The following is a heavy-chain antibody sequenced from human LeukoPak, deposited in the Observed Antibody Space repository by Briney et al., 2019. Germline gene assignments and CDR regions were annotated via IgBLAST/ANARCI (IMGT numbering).Heavy chain of an antibody. CDR1: GFTFDDYG. Sequence: GGSLRLSCAASGFTFDDYGMSWVRQAPGKGLEWVSGINWNGGSTGYADSVKGRFTISRDNAKNSLYLQMNNLRAEDTAVYYCATEGSGDYDYVWGSYRSYYFDYWGQGTLVTVSS. CDR2: INWNGGST. J-gene: IGHJ4*02. V-gene: IGHV3-20*04. D-gene: IGHD3-16*02. CDR3: ATEGSGDYDYVWGSYRSYYFDY.